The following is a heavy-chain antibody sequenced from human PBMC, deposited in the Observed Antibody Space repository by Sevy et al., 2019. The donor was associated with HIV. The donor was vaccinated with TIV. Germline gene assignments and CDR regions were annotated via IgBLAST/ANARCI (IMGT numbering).Heavy chain of an antibody. D-gene: IGHD2-21*01. J-gene: IGHJ3*02. CDR1: GGSISSSSYY. V-gene: IGHV4-39*01. CDR2: IYYSGST. CDR3: ARHVPVEMATLWGAFDI. Sequence: SESLSLTCTVSGGSISSSSYYWGWIRQPPGKGLEWIGSIYYSGSTYYNPSLKSRVTISVDTSKNQFSLKLSSVTAADTAMYYCARHVPVEMATLWGAFDIWGQGTMVTVSS.